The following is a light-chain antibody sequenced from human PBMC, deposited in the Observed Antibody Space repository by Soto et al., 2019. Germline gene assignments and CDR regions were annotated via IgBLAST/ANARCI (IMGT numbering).Light chain of an antibody. Sequence: DIQMTQSPSTLSASVGDRVTITCRASQNIKNCLAWHQQKPGKAPNLLIYDASRLQSGVPSRFSGSGSGTEFTLTISSLQPDDFATYYCQQYYSYSPWTFGQGTKVDIK. CDR3: QQYYSYSPWT. J-gene: IGKJ1*01. CDR1: QNIKNC. V-gene: IGKV1-5*01. CDR2: DAS.